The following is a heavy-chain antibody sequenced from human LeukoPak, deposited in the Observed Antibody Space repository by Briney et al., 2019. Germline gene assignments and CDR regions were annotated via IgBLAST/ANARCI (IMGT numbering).Heavy chain of an antibody. CDR1: GFTFSRYG. D-gene: IGHD3-10*01. Sequence: PGGSLRLSCAASGFTFSRYGMHWVCQAPGKGLEWVAVISYDGSNKYYADSVKGRFTISRDNSKNTLYLQMNSLRAEDTAVYYCAKVGDPYGSGSYGPPTDYWGQGTLVTVSS. CDR3: AKVGDPYGSGSYGPPTDY. CDR2: ISYDGSNK. J-gene: IGHJ4*02. V-gene: IGHV3-30*18.